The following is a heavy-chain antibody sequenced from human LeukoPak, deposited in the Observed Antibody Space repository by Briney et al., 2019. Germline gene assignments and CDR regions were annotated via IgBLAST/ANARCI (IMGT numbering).Heavy chain of an antibody. CDR1: GFSFSNYW. CDR3: ARSRFGSGGYALDM. D-gene: IGHD3-10*01. CDR2: MKQDGSEK. J-gene: IGHJ3*02. V-gene: IGHV3-7*01. Sequence: GGSLRLSCAASGFSFSNYWMSWVRQAPGKGLEWVANMKQDGSEKYYLDSVQGRFTISRDNAKNSLYLLMNSLRAEDTAVFYCARSRFGSGGYALDMWGQGTMVTVSS.